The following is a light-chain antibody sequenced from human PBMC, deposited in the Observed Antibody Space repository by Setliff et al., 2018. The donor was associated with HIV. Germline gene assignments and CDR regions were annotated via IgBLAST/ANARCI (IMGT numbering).Light chain of an antibody. J-gene: IGLJ1*01. CDR1: SSNIGAGYD. Sequence: QSVLTQPPSVSGAPGQRVTISCTGSSSNIGAGYDVHWYQQLPETAPKVLIYGNNNRPSGVPDRFSGSKSGTSASLVITGLQAEDEADYYCQSYDGSLGVFGTGTKV. V-gene: IGLV1-40*01. CDR2: GNN. CDR3: QSYDGSLGV.